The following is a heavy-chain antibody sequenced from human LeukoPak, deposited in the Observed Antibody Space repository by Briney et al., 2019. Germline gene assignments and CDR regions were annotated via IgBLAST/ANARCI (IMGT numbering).Heavy chain of an antibody. CDR3: ARQLGVGVWALDS. D-gene: IGHD3-3*01. Sequence: SETLSLTCTVSGDSITSGHFWWGWIRQPPGKGLEWLGIVFHKGNTHSHSSFKSRVSVSADTSKNQISLRLSAVTAEDTAVYYCARQLGVGVWALDSWGQGILVTVSS. CDR1: GDSITSGHFW. J-gene: IGHJ4*02. V-gene: IGHV4-39*01. CDR2: VFHKGNT.